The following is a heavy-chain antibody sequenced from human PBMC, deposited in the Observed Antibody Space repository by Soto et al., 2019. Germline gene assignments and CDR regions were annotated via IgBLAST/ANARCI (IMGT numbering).Heavy chain of an antibody. V-gene: IGHV3-30*18. D-gene: IGHD2-2*01. CDR3: AKGQHCSSTSCYFYYYGMDV. J-gene: IGHJ6*02. CDR2: ISYDGSNK. Sequence: GGSLILSCAASGFPFSNYDMHWVRPAPGKGLEWVAVISYDGSNKYYADSVKGRLTISRDNSKNTLFLQMNSLRTEDTAMYYCAKGQHCSSTSCYFYYYGMDVWGQGTTVTVSS. CDR1: GFPFSNYD.